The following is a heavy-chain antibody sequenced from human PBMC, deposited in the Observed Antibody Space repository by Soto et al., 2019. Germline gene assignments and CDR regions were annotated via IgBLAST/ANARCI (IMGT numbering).Heavy chain of an antibody. CDR1: GFTFSSYA. CDR3: AKESSCSTTSCYFDY. CDR2: NSGSGGST. J-gene: IGHJ4*02. D-gene: IGHD2-2*01. V-gene: IGHV3-23*01. Sequence: GSLRLSCAASGFTFSSYAMNWVRQGPGKGLEWVSTNSGSGGSTNYADSVKGRFTISRDNSKNTLYLQMNSLRAEDTAVYYCAKESSCSTTSCYFDYWGQGTLVTVSS.